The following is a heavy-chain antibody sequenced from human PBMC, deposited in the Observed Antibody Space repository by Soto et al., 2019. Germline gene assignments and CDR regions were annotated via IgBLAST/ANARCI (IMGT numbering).Heavy chain of an antibody. CDR3: ARGAATGPHYYYYGMDV. CDR1: GGTFSSYA. Sequence: VASVKVSCKASGGTFSSYAISWVRQAPGQGLEWMGGIIPIFGTANYAQKFQGRVTITADESTSTAYMELSSLRSEDTAVYYCARGAATGPHYYYYGMDVWGQGTTVTVSS. V-gene: IGHV1-69*13. J-gene: IGHJ6*02. CDR2: IIPIFGTA. D-gene: IGHD1-26*01.